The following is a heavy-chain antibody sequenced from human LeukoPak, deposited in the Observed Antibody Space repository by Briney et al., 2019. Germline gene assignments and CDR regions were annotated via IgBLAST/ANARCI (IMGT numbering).Heavy chain of an antibody. Sequence: GGSLRLSCAASGFTFSSYGTHWVRQAPGKGLEWVAFIRYDGSNKYYADSVKGRFTISRDNSKNTLYLQMNSLRAEDTAVYYCAKHIVVVPAAITDYWGQGTLVTVSS. CDR1: GFTFSSYG. J-gene: IGHJ4*02. V-gene: IGHV3-30*02. CDR3: AKHIVVVPAAITDY. D-gene: IGHD2-2*01. CDR2: IRYDGSNK.